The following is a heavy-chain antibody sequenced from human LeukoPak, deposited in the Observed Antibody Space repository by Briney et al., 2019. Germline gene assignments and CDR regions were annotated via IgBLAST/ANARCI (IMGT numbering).Heavy chain of an antibody. D-gene: IGHD1-26*01. Sequence: SETLSLTCTVSGGSISSYYWSWIRQPPGKGLEWIGYIYYSGSTNYNPSLKSRVTISVDTSKNQFSLKLSSVTAADTAVYYCARVTRSGSYYYYYGMDVWGQGTRSPSP. CDR3: ARVTRSGSYYYYYGMDV. J-gene: IGHJ6*02. CDR1: GGSISSYY. V-gene: IGHV4-59*01. CDR2: IYYSGST.